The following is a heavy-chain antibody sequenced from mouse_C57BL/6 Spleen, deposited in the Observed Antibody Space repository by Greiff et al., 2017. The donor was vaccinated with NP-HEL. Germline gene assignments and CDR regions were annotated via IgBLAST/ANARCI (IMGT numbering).Heavy chain of an antibody. D-gene: IGHD2-4*01. CDR2: IDPSDSET. J-gene: IGHJ2*01. CDR1: GYTFTSYW. Sequence: VQLQQSGAELVRPGSSVKLSCKASGYTFTSYWMHWVKQRPIQGLEWIGNIDPSDSETHYNQKFKDKAPLTVDKSSSTAYMQLSSLTSEDSAVYYCASGDYDSYYFDYWGQGTTLTVSS. V-gene: IGHV1-52*01. CDR3: ASGDYDSYYFDY.